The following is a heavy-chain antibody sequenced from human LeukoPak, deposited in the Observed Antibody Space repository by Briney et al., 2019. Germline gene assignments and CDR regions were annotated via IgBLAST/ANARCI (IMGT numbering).Heavy chain of an antibody. CDR3: ARERFVRSLTIFWSGYYTRSCDY. J-gene: IGHJ4*02. CDR1: GFTFSSYW. CDR2: IKQDASEK. D-gene: IGHD3-3*01. Sequence: GGSLRLSCAASGFTFSSYWMSWVRQAPGKGLEWVANIKQDASEKYYVDSVKGRFTISRDNAKNSLYLQMNSLRAEDTAVYYCARERFVRSLTIFWSGYYTRSCDYWGQGTLVTVSS. V-gene: IGHV3-7*01.